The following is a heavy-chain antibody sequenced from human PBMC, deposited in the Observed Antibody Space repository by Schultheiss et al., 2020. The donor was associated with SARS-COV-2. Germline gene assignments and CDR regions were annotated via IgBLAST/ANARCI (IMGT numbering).Heavy chain of an antibody. V-gene: IGHV3-11*04. CDR3: AKVLRDYIWGSYVPGDWYFDL. CDR2: ISSSGSTI. CDR1: GFTFSDYY. Sequence: GGSLRLSCAASGFTFSDYYMSWIRQAPGKGLEWVSYISSSGSTIYYADSVKGRFTISRDNAKNSLYLQMNSLRAEDTAVYYCAKVLRDYIWGSYVPGDWYFDLWGRGTLVTVSS. J-gene: IGHJ2*01. D-gene: IGHD3-16*01.